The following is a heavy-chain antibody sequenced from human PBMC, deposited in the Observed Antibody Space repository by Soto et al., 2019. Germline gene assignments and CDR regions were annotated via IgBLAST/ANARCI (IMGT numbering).Heavy chain of an antibody. D-gene: IGHD3-10*01. Sequence: SETLSLTCTVSGGSISSYYWSWIRQPPGKGLEWIGYIYYSGSTNYNPSLKSRVTISVDTSKNQFSLKLSSVTAADTAVYYCARHHATMVRGVIMKYNWFDPWGQGTLVTVPQ. J-gene: IGHJ5*02. CDR2: IYYSGST. CDR3: ARHHATMVRGVIMKYNWFDP. CDR1: GGSISSYY. V-gene: IGHV4-59*08.